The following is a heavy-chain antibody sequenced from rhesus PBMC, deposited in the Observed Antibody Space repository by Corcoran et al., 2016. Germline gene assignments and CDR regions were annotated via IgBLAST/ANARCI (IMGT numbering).Heavy chain of an antibody. D-gene: IGHD2-27*01. Sequence: QVQLQESGPGLVKPSETLSLTCAVPGGSFSTYWWRWLRQPPGKGLEWIGGINGNSGSTNYNPSLKSRVTISKDASKNQFSLKLSSVTAADTAVYYCATLRTDYWGQGVLVTVSS. CDR1: GGSFSTYW. V-gene: IGHV4-80*01. J-gene: IGHJ4*01. CDR2: INGNSGST. CDR3: ATLRTDY.